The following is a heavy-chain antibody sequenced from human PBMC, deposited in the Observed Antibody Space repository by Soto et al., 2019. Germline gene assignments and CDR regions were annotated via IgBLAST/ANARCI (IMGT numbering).Heavy chain of an antibody. CDR2: IYHSGST. Sequence: SETLPLTYAVSGCTTRSGYYWGWLRQPPGKGLEWIGSIYHSGSTYYNPSLKSRVTISVDTSKNQFSLKLSSVTAADTAAYYGAIDLSPVTLGDADWGQATLVIV. CDR3: AIDLSPVTLGDAD. CDR1: GCTTRSGYY. J-gene: IGHJ1*01. V-gene: IGHV4-38-2*02. D-gene: IGHD3-16*01.